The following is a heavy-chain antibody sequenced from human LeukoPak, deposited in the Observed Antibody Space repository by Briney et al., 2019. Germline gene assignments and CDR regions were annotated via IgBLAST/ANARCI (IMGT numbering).Heavy chain of an antibody. CDR2: ISSSGTNT. V-gene: IGHV3-23*01. D-gene: IGHD3-10*01. CDR3: AKGSPLDLGAGQSYYYGMGV. CDR1: GFTFSSYA. Sequence: PGGSLRLSCVASGFTFSSYAMSWVRQAPGKGLEWVSGISSSGTNTYYAASVKGRFTISRDNSKHTLFLHMSSLRAEDTAVYYCAKGSPLDLGAGQSYYYGMGVLGQGTTVTVSS. J-gene: IGHJ6*02.